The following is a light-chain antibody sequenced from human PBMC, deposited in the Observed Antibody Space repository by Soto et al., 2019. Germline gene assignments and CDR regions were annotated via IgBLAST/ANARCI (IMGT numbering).Light chain of an antibody. J-gene: IGKJ1*01. Sequence: EVVLTQSPGTLSLSPGEAATLSCRARQTVSSGYLAWYQQRSGQAPRLLIYGSSSRASDVPDRFSGSGSGTEFTFTISSLEPEDFAVYFCQQYARSPWTFGQGTKLEIK. V-gene: IGKV3-20*01. CDR1: QTVSSGY. CDR3: QQYARSPWT. CDR2: GSS.